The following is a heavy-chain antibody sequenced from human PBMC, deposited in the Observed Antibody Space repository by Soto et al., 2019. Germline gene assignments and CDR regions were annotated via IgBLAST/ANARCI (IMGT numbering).Heavy chain of an antibody. J-gene: IGHJ6*02. D-gene: IGHD3-9*01. CDR1: GFTVGSNH. Sequence: EVQLVESGGGLTQPGVSLRLSCAASGFTVGSNHMSWVRQAPGKGLEWVSVIYSEGTPYYADSVKCRFTISRENSNNTLYLHMNNLRAEDTAVYYCARSTYYDILTGSYYYYAMDVWGQGTTVTVSS. CDR2: IYSEGTP. CDR3: ARSTYYDILTGSYYYYAMDV. V-gene: IGHV3-53*01.